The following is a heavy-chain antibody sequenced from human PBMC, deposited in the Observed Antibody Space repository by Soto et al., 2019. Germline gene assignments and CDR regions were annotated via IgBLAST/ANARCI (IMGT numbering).Heavy chain of an antibody. Sequence: LRLSCAASGFTVNSNYMTWVRQAPGKGLEWVSIIYSCGTTYYADSVNGRFTISRDNWKNTLYLQMNSLRADDTAVYYCARGNGAYGMDVWGQGTTVTVSS. J-gene: IGHJ6*02. V-gene: IGHV3-53*01. CDR3: ARGNGAYGMDV. CDR2: IYSCGTT. CDR1: GFTVNSNY. D-gene: IGHD2-8*01.